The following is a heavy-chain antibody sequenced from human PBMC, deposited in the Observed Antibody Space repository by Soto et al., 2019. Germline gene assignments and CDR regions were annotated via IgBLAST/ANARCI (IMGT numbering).Heavy chain of an antibody. CDR2: ISAYNGNT. V-gene: IGHV1-18*01. CDR1: GYTFTSYG. Sequence: QVQLVQSGADVKKPGASVKVSCKASGYTFTSYGISWVRQAPGQGLEWMGWISAYNGNTNYAQKLQGRVTMTTDTTTSTAYIELRRLRSHDTAVYYCASTPPPIDCWGRGTLVTVYS. CDR3: ASTPPPIDC. J-gene: IGHJ4*02.